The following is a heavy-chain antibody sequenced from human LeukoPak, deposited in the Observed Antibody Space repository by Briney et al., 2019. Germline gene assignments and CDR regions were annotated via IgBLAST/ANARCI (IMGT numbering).Heavy chain of an antibody. V-gene: IGHV3-11*05. Sequence: GGSLRLSCAASGFTFSDYYMSWIRQAPGKGLEWVSYISSSSSYTNYADSVKGRFTISRDNAKNSLYLQMNSLRAEDTAVYYCARAAGYSSGWYDYWGQGTLVTVSS. CDR2: ISSSSSYT. D-gene: IGHD6-19*01. CDR3: ARAAGYSSGWYDY. CDR1: GFTFSDYY. J-gene: IGHJ4*02.